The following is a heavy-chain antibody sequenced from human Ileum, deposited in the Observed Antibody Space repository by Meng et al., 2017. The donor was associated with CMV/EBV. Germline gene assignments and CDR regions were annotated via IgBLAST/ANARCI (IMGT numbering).Heavy chain of an antibody. CDR1: GGSISNYY. CDR2: VYHSGST. V-gene: IGHV4-59*01. Sequence: SETLSLTCSVSGGSISNYYWTWIRQPPGRGLEWIGYVYHSGSTDYNPSLKSRVTISVDTSKSQFSLKLSSVTAVDTAVYYCARVTGVDNYYYYYGLDVWGQGTTVTVSS. D-gene: IGHD3-3*01. CDR3: ARVTGVDNYYYYYGLDV. J-gene: IGHJ6*02.